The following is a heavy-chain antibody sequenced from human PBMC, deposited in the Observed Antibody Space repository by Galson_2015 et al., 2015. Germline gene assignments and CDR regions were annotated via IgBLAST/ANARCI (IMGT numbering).Heavy chain of an antibody. CDR3: AREDRVGSSSLFGYYFDY. CDR1: GFPFSKYA. CDR2: LSSDGNNK. V-gene: IGHV3-30*04. J-gene: IGHJ4*02. Sequence: SLRLSCAVSGFPFSKYAMHWVRQAPGKGLEWVAVLSSDGNNKHYADSVKGRFTISRDNSKNTVYLQVNSLRVEDMAVYYCAREDRVGSSSLFGYYFDYWGQGTLVIVSS. D-gene: IGHD2-2*01.